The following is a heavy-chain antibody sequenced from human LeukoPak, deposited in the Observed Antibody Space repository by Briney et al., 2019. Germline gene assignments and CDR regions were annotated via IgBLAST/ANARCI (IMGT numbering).Heavy chain of an antibody. CDR2: ISSSGGTT. D-gene: IGHD2-21*01. CDR1: GFTFSNYA. CDR3: ARGKESIYSEILG. J-gene: IGHJ4*02. Sequence: GGSLRLSCAASGFTFSNYAMNWVRQAQGKGLEWVSVISSSGGTTNYADSVKGRSTVSRDNSKNTLYLQLNSLRAEDTAVYYCARGKESIYSEILGWGQGTLVTVSS. V-gene: IGHV3-23*01.